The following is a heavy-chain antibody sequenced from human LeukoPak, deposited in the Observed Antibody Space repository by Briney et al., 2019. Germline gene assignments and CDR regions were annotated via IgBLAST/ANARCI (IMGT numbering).Heavy chain of an antibody. V-gene: IGHV4-59*08. D-gene: IGHD2-15*01. CDR1: GGSISGYY. CDR3: ARLLASGSGGRNWYFDL. J-gene: IGHJ2*01. CDR2: TYYIGST. Sequence: SETLSLTCTVSGGSISGYYWSWIRQPPGKRLEWIGYTYYIGSTHYNPSLKSPVTISVDTSKNRFSLKLTSVTAADTAVYYCARLLASGSGGRNWYFDLWGRGTLVTVSS.